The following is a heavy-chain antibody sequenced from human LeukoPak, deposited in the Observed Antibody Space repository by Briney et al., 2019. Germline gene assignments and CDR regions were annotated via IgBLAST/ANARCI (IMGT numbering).Heavy chain of an antibody. D-gene: IGHD3-22*01. CDR1: GYSFTSYW. CDR2: IYPGDSDT. V-gene: IGHV5-51*01. J-gene: IGHJ4*02. Sequence: GESLKISCKGSGYSFTSYWIGWVRQMPGKGLEWMGIIYPGDSDTRYSPSFQGQVTISAGKSISTAYLQWSSLKASDTAMYYCALTMYYYDSSGYYYFDYWGQGTLVTVSS. CDR3: ALTMYYYDSSGYYYFDY.